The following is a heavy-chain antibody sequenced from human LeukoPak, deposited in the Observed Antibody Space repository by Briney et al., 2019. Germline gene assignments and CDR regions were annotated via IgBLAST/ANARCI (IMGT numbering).Heavy chain of an antibody. CDR1: GYTFTSYG. Sequence: ASVKVSCKASGYTFTSYGISWMRQAPGQGLEWMGWISAYNGNTNYAHNLQGRVTMTTDTSTSTAYMELRSLRSDDTAVYYCAREAPGDCSSTSCSGPLFDYWGQGTLVTVSS. D-gene: IGHD2-2*01. J-gene: IGHJ4*02. CDR2: ISAYNGNT. V-gene: IGHV1-18*01. CDR3: AREAPGDCSSTSCSGPLFDY.